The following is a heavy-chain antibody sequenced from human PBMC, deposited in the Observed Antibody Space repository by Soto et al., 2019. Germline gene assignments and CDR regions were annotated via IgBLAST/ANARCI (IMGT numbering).Heavy chain of an antibody. D-gene: IGHD6-13*01. CDR2: ISGYNGNT. J-gene: IGHJ6*02. V-gene: IGHV1-18*04. CDR3: AREAAAERNYYGLDV. CDR1: GYIFSRYG. Sequence: QVQLVQSGPEVRKPGASVKVSCKASGYIFSRYGISWVRQAPGQGLEWMAWISGYNGNTKFGERVQGRGNVTTDTATSTAYMELRSLWSDDTAVYYCAREAAAERNYYGLDVWGQGTTVIVSS.